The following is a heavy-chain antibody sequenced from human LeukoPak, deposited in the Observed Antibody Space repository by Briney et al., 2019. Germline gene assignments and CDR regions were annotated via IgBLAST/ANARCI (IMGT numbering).Heavy chain of an antibody. J-gene: IGHJ4*02. CDR3: ARGILYSGSPRDY. V-gene: IGHV3-9*01. CDR2: ISWNSGSI. Sequence: GGSLRLSCAASGFTFDDYAMHWVRQAPGKGPEWVSGISWNSGSIGYADSVKGRFTISRDNAKNSLYLQMNSLRAEDTAVYYCARGILYSGSPRDYWGQGTLVTVSS. CDR1: GFTFDDYA. D-gene: IGHD1-26*01.